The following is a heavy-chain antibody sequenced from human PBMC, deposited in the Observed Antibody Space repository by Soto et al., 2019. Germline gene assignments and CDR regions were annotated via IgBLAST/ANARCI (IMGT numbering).Heavy chain of an antibody. CDR2: ISSNGGST. D-gene: IGHD6-13*01. Sequence: EVQLVESGGGLVQPXXSXRLSCAASGFTFSSYAMHWVRQAPGKGLEYVSAISSNGGSTYYANSVKGRFTISRDNSKNTLYLQMGSLRAEDMAVYYCARERRGSSSWYMVFDYWGQGTLVTVSS. V-gene: IGHV3-64*01. CDR3: ARERRGSSSWYMVFDY. J-gene: IGHJ4*02. CDR1: GFTFSSYA.